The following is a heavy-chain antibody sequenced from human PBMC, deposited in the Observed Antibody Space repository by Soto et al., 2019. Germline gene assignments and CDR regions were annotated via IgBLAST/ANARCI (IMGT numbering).Heavy chain of an antibody. V-gene: IGHV4-39*01. J-gene: IGHJ5*02. Sequence: QLQLQESGPGLVKPSETLSLTCTVSGGSITSSSYFWGWIRQPPGKGLEWIGDIHYGGNTYYNPSLNGRVTISVETSKNQLSLKLSSVTAADTAVYYCARPQAGSGYCSSTSCSVWFDPRGQGTLVTVFS. CDR1: GGSITSSSYF. CDR2: IHYGGNT. D-gene: IGHD2-2*01. CDR3: ARPQAGSGYCSSTSCSVWFDP.